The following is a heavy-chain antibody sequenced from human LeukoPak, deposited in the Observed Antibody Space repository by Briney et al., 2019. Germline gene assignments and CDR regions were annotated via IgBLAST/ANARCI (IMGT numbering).Heavy chain of an antibody. J-gene: IGHJ6*02. CDR1: GFTVSSNY. Sequence: GGSLRLSCAASGFTVSSNYMSWDRQAPGKGLEWVSVIYSGGSTYYADSVKGRFPISRDNSKNTLYLQMNSLRAEDTAVYYCARDFYYYGMDVWGQGTTVTVSS. V-gene: IGHV3-53*01. CDR3: ARDFYYYGMDV. CDR2: IYSGGST.